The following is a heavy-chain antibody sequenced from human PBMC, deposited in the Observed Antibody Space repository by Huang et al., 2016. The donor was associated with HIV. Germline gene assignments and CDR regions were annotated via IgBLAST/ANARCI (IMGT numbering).Heavy chain of an antibody. Sequence: VQLVQSGPDVWKPGASLKISCRASGYDFSAQGLTWVRQAPGQGLEWLGWISAHKGDTLYAQKVQRRMSRTANVSTNTGYLDLWGLRYDDTALYYCARDSAITVTAYSDYWGPGTLVTVSS. CDR3: ARDSAITVTAYSDY. CDR1: GYDFSAQG. CDR2: ISAHKGDT. D-gene: IGHD4-17*01. V-gene: IGHV1-18*01. J-gene: IGHJ4*02.